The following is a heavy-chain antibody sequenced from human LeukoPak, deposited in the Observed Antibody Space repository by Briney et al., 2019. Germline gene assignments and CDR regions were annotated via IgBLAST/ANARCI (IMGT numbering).Heavy chain of an antibody. CDR2: IYYSGST. D-gene: IGHD2-15*01. V-gene: IGHV4-59*01. CDR3: ANADRFCSSGSCPVPDAFDF. J-gene: IGHJ3*01. CDR1: GGSISSYY. Sequence: KPSETLSLTCTVSGGSISSYYWSWIRQPPGKGREWIGYIYYSGSTNYNPSLKSRVTISVDTSKNQFSLKLSSVTAADTAVYYCANADRFCSSGSCPVPDAFDFWGQGTMVTVSS.